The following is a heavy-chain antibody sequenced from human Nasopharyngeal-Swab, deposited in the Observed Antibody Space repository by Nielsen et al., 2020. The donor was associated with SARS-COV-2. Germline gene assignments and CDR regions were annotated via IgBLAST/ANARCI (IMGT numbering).Heavy chain of an antibody. CDR2: TYYRSKWYK. CDR3: AREDFRRFDY. Sequence: WIRQSPSRGLEWLGSTYYRSKWYKDYALSVESRITINPDTSKNQFSLQVNSVTPEDTAVYFCAREDFRRFDYWGQGTLVTVSS. D-gene: IGHD3-3*01. J-gene: IGHJ4*02. V-gene: IGHV6-1*01.